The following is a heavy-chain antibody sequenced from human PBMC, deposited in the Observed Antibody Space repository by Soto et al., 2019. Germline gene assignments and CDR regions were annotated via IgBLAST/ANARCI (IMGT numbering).Heavy chain of an antibody. CDR1: GFTFSSYA. CDR2: ISGSGGDK. Sequence: GGSLRLSCAVSGFTFSSYAMSWVRQAPGKGLEWVSSISGSGGDKYYADSVKGRFTISRDNSKNTLYFQMNGLRAEDTAVYYCAKDQAYYDIWSGYSNDYYGMDVWGQGTTVTVSS. J-gene: IGHJ6*02. D-gene: IGHD3-3*01. V-gene: IGHV3-23*01. CDR3: AKDQAYYDIWSGYSNDYYGMDV.